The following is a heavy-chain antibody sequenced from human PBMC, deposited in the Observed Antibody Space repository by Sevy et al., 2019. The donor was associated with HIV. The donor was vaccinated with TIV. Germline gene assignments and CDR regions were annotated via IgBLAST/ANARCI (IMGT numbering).Heavy chain of an antibody. Sequence: GGSLRVSCAASGFTFSSYWMSWVRQTPGKGLEWLAVISYNGRNQYYADSVKGRFTISKDDSKNTLYLQLNSLRAEDTAVYYCARFVGYCSGGRCSIIDFWGQGTLVTVSS. CDR3: ARFVGYCSGGRCSIIDF. V-gene: IGHV3-30*03. CDR1: GFTFSSYW. D-gene: IGHD2-15*01. CDR2: ISYNGRNQ. J-gene: IGHJ4*02.